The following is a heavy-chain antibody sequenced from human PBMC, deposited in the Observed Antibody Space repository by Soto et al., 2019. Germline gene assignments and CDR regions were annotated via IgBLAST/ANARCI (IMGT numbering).Heavy chain of an antibody. CDR1: GFTFRSYA. J-gene: IGHJ4*02. Sequence: EVQLLDSGGGLVQPGGSLRLSCAASGFTFRSYAMGWVRQAPGKGLAWVSSIRGRDDSTYYSDSVRGRFTISRDNSKNTLYLQMTSLRAEDTAVYYCAKATVLIDPFDYWGQGTLVTVSS. D-gene: IGHD4-17*01. CDR3: AKATVLIDPFDY. V-gene: IGHV3-23*01. CDR2: IRGRDDST.